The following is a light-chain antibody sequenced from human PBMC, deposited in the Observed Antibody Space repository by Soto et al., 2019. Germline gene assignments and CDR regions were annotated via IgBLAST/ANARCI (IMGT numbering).Light chain of an antibody. J-gene: IGKJ1*01. Sequence: EIVLTQSPGTLSLSQGERATLSCRASQSVSSSYLAWYQQKPGQAPRLLIYGASSRATGIPDRFSGSGSGTDFTLTISRLEPEDFAVYYCQQYGSSLATFGQGTKVEIK. CDR2: GAS. CDR3: QQYGSSLAT. V-gene: IGKV3-20*01. CDR1: QSVSSSY.